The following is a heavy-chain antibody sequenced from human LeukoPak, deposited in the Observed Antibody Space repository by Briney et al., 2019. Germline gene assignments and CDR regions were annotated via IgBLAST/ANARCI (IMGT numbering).Heavy chain of an antibody. D-gene: IGHD2-15*01. V-gene: IGHV3-53*01. CDR2: IYSGGST. CDR1: GFTVSSNY. J-gene: IGHJ4*02. Sequence: GGSLRLSCAASGFTVSSNYMSWVLQAPGKGLEGVSGIYSGGSTYDADSVKGRFTISRDNSKNTLYLQMNSRRADDTAVYYCARVRVDIVATPDVRSKVVVAATIAYWGEGTLVTVSS. CDR3: ARVRVDIVATPDVRSKVVVAATIAY.